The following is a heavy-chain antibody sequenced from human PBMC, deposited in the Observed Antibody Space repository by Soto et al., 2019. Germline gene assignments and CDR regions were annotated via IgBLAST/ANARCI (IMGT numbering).Heavy chain of an antibody. V-gene: IGHV3-21*01. D-gene: IGHD4-17*01. CDR2: ISSSSSYI. Sequence: EVQLVESGGGLVKPGGSLRLSCAASGFTFSSYSMNWVRQAPGKGLEWVSSISSSSSYIYYADSVKGRFTISRDNAKNSLYLKMNSLRAEDTAVYYCARAVTGLGSDYWGQGTLVTVSS. J-gene: IGHJ4*02. CDR1: GFTFSSYS. CDR3: ARAVTGLGSDY.